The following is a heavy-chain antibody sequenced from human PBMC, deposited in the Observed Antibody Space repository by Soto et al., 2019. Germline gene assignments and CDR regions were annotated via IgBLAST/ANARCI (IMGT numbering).Heavy chain of an antibody. D-gene: IGHD3-10*01. CDR3: ARSRSGAVADSFDF. V-gene: IGHV3-30*04. Sequence: GGSLRLSCAACGFTFSRYAIHWVRQAPGKGLEWVAVISRDGTNKYYVDSVKGRFTISRDNSRNTLYLQMNSLRHEDAAVYYCARSRSGAVADSFDFWGQGTLVTVSS. CDR2: ISRDGTNK. CDR1: GFTFSRYA. J-gene: IGHJ4*02.